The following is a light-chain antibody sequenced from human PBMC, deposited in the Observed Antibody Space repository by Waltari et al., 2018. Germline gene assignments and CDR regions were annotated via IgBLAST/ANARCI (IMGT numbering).Light chain of an antibody. J-gene: IGKJ4*01. CDR1: QSISSY. V-gene: IGKV3-11*01. Sequence: EIVLTQSPATLSLSPGERATLSCRASQSISSYLAWYQQKPGQAPRLLIYDASNRATGIPARFSGSGSGTDFTLTISSLGPEDFAVYYCQQRSNWPRSFGGGTKVEIE. CDR3: QQRSNWPRS. CDR2: DAS.